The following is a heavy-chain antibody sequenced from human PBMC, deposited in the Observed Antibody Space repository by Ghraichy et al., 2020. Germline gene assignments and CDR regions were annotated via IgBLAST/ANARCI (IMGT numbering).Heavy chain of an antibody. CDR2: IYTSGST. Sequence: SETLSLTCTVSGGSISSGSYYWSWIRQPAGKGLEWIGRIYTSGSTNYNPSLKSRVTISVDTSKNQFSLKLSSVTASDTAVYYCARGYMGEYQPRGYYYYYMDVWGKGTTVTVSS. CDR1: GGSISSGSYY. D-gene: IGHD2-2*01. V-gene: IGHV4-61*02. CDR3: ARGYMGEYQPRGYYYYYMDV. J-gene: IGHJ6*03.